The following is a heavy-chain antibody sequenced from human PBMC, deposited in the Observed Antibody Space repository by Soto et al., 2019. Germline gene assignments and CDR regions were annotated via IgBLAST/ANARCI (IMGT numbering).Heavy chain of an antibody. CDR2: VNPSGGST. Sequence: ASVKVSCKASGYTVTSYYIHWVRQAPGQGLEWMGIVNPSGGSTSYAQKFQGRVTMTRDTSTSTVYMELSSLRSDDTAVFYCARGPPSYSNTWYDDLDLWGQGTLVTVSS. CDR1: GYTVTSYY. CDR3: ARGPPSYSNTWYDDLDL. D-gene: IGHD6-13*01. V-gene: IGHV1-46*01. J-gene: IGHJ4*02.